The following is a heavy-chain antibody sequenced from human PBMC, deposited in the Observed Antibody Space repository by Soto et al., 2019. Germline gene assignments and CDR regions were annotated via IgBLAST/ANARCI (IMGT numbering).Heavy chain of an antibody. V-gene: IGHV1-69*13. J-gene: IGHJ6*02. Sequence: SSVKVSCKASGGTFSSYAISWVRQAPGQGLEWMGGIIPIFGTANYAQKFQGRVTITADESTSTAYMELSSLRSEDTAVYYCARGSSYPYGMDVWGQGTTVTVSS. D-gene: IGHD1-26*01. CDR2: IIPIFGTA. CDR1: GGTFSSYA. CDR3: ARGSSYPYGMDV.